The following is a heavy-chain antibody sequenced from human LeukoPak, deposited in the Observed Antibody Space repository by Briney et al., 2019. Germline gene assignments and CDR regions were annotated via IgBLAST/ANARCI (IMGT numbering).Heavy chain of an antibody. Sequence: PGGSLRLSCAASGFTFSSYGMHWVRQAPGKGLEWVAVISYDGSNKYYADSVKGRFTISRDNSKNTLYLQMNSLRAEDTAVYYCAKEQYDFWSGWYYYYGMDVWGQGTTVTVSS. CDR2: ISYDGSNK. CDR1: GFTFSSYG. J-gene: IGHJ6*02. CDR3: AKEQYDFWSGWYYYYGMDV. D-gene: IGHD3-3*01. V-gene: IGHV3-30*18.